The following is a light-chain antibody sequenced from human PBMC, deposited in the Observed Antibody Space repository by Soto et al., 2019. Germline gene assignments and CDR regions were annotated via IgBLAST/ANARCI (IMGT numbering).Light chain of an antibody. CDR2: DAS. Sequence: EIVMTQSPSTLSVSPGERATLSCRASQSVSILLAWYQQKPGQPPRLLIYDASNRATGIPARFSGSGSGTDFTLTISSLEPEDFAVYYCQQRSNWQVTFGQGTRLENK. CDR3: QQRSNWQVT. J-gene: IGKJ5*01. CDR1: QSVSIL. V-gene: IGKV3D-11*02.